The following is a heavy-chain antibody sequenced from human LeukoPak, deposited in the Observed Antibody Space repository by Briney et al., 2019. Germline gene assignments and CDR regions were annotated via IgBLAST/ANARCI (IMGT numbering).Heavy chain of an antibody. V-gene: IGHV1-24*01. CDR3: AVYPLRLGELSMSLSDAFDI. CDR2: FDPEDGET. D-gene: IGHD3-16*02. Sequence: ASVKVSCKVSGYTLTELSMHWVQQAPGKGLEWMGGFDPEDGETIYAQKFQGRVTMTEDTSTDTAYMELSSLRSEDAAVYYCAVYPLRLGELSMSLSDAFDIWGQGTMVTVSS. J-gene: IGHJ3*02. CDR1: GYTLTELS.